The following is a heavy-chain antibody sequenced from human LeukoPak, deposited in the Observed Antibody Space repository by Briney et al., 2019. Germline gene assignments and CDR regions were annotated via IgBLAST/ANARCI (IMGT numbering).Heavy chain of an antibody. J-gene: IGHJ4*02. CDR1: GGSISSYY. Sequence: SETLSLTCTVSGGSISSYYWSWIRQPPGKGLEWIGYIYYSGSTNYNPSLKSRVTISVDTSKNQFSLKLSSVTAADTAVYYCARSDYSGSYFSDYWGQGTLVTVSS. CDR3: ARSDYSGSYFSDY. CDR2: IYYSGST. V-gene: IGHV4-59*08. D-gene: IGHD1-26*01.